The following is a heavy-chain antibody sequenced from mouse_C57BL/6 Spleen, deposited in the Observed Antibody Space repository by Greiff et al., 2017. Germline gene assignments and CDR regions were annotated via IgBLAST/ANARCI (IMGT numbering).Heavy chain of an antibody. CDR2: IYPGDGDT. CDR1: GYAFSSYW. CDR3: ARGLGPDYAMDY. J-gene: IGHJ4*01. V-gene: IGHV1-80*01. Sequence: QVQLQQSGAELVKPEASVKISCKASGYAFSSYWMNWVKQRPGKGLEWIGQIYPGDGDTNYNGKFKGKATLTADKSSSTAYMQLSSLTSEDSAVYFCARGLGPDYAMDYWGQGTSVTVSS. D-gene: IGHD4-1*01.